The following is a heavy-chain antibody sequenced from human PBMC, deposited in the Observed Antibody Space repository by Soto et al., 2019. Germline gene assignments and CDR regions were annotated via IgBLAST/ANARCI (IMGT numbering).Heavy chain of an antibody. D-gene: IGHD1-7*01. J-gene: IGHJ6*02. CDR3: ARDGTVAEIAYYYYYGMDV. Sequence: QVQLVQSGAEVKKPGASVKVSCKASGYTFTSYYMHWVRQAPGQGLEWMGIINPSGGSTSYAQKCQGRVTMTRDTSTSTVYMELSSLRSEDTAVYYCARDGTVAEIAYYYYYGMDVWGQRTTVTVSS. CDR1: GYTFTSYY. CDR2: INPSGGST. V-gene: IGHV1-46*03.